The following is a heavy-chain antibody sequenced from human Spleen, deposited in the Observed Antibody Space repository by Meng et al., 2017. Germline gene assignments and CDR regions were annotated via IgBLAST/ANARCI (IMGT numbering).Heavy chain of an antibody. CDR3: ARLGTTTSGY. Sequence: VQLVESGGGVVQPGGSLRLSCAASGLTFSIYWMYWVRQGPGKGLVWVSRISSDGSITSYADSVKGRFTISRDNAKNTLYLQMNSLRAEDMGVYYCARLGTTTSGYWGQGTLVTVSS. V-gene: IGHV3-74*02. CDR1: GLTFSIYW. J-gene: IGHJ4*02. CDR2: ISSDGSIT. D-gene: IGHD2/OR15-2a*01.